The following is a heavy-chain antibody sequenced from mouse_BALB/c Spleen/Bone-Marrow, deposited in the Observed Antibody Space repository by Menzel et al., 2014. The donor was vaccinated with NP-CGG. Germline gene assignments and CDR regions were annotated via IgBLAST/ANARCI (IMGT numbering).Heavy chain of an antibody. J-gene: IGHJ4*01. V-gene: IGHV5-17*02. CDR1: GFTFSSFG. Sequence: EVQVVESGGGLVQPGGSRKLSCAASGFTFSSFGMHWVRQAPEKGLEWVAYISSGSSTIYYADTVKGRFTISRDNPKNTLFLQMSSLKSEDTAMYYCARRDGGPMDYWGQGTSVTVSS. CDR3: ARRDGGPMDY. D-gene: IGHD2-3*01. CDR2: ISSGSSTI.